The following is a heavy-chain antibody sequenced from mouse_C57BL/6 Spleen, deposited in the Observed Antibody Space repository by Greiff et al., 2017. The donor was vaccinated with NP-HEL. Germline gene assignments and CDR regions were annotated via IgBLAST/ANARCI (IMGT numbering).Heavy chain of an antibody. V-gene: IGHV1-59*01. CDR3: ARPDDYAGHYWYFDD. CDR2: IYPSDSYT. Sequence: QVQLQQPGAELVRPGTSVKLSCKASGYTFTSYWMHWVKQRPGQGLEWIGVIYPSDSYTNYNEKFKGKATLTVDTSSSTAYMQLSSLTSEDSAVYFCARPDDYAGHYWYFDDWGTGTTVTVSS. J-gene: IGHJ1*03. CDR1: GYTFTSYW. D-gene: IGHD2-13*01.